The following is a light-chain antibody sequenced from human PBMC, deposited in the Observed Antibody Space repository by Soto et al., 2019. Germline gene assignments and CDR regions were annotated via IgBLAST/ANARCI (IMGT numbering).Light chain of an antibody. J-gene: IGLJ3*02. V-gene: IGLV1-44*01. Sequence: SVLTQPPSASATPGQRVTISCSGSNSNIGRHTVNWYQQLPGTAPKLLIYTDNQRPSGVPDRFSDSKSGTSASLAISALQSEDEADYYCAAWDDSLGAWVFGGGTQLTVL. CDR1: NSNIGRHT. CDR2: TDN. CDR3: AAWDDSLGAWV.